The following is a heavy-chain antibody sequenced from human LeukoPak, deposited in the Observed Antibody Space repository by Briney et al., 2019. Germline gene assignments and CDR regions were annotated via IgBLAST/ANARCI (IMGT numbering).Heavy chain of an antibody. D-gene: IGHD4-23*01. Sequence: ASVKVSCKASGYTFTSYGISWVRQAPGQGLEWMGWISAYNGNTNYAQKLQGRVTMTTDTSTSTAYMELRSLGSDDTAVYYCARADSTVVTHYFDYWGQGTLVTVSS. CDR2: ISAYNGNT. CDR3: ARADSTVVTHYFDY. V-gene: IGHV1-18*01. CDR1: GYTFTSYG. J-gene: IGHJ4*02.